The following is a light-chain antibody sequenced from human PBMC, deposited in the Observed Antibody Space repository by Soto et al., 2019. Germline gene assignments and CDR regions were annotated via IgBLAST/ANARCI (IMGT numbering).Light chain of an antibody. CDR2: LGS. Sequence: DIVMTQSPLSLPVTPVEPASISCRSSQSLLHSNGYNYLDWYLQKPGQSPQLLIYLGSNRSSGVPDRFSGSGSGTDFTLKISRVEAEEVGVYYCMQALQTPPTFGQGTKVEIK. CDR1: QSLLHSNGYNY. CDR3: MQALQTPPT. J-gene: IGKJ1*01. V-gene: IGKV2-28*01.